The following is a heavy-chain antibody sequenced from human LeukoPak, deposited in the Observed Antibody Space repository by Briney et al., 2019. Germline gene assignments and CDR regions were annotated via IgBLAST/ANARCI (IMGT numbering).Heavy chain of an antibody. Sequence: PGGSLRPSCAASGFTFSSYEMNWVRQAPGKGLEWVSYISSSGSTIYYADSVKGRFTTSRHSTKNSLYLQMSSLRAEDTAVYYCAELGITMFGGVCGKETTVTISS. CDR2: ISSSGSTI. CDR1: GFTFSSYE. CDR3: AELGITMFGGV. D-gene: IGHD3-10*02. J-gene: IGHJ6*04. V-gene: IGHV3-48*03.